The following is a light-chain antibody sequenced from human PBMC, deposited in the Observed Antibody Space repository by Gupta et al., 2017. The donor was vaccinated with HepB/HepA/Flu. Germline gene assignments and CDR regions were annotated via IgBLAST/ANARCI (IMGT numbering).Light chain of an antibody. CDR3: QQRGF. CDR1: QFVTNY. CDR2: DVS. Sequence: ETVLTQSPATLSLSPGESATLSSRASQFVTNYISWYQQIPGQAPRLIIYDVSIRAPGIPARFSGSGSGTDFTLTITNLEPEDVAVYYCQQRGFFGGGTKVEIK. J-gene: IGKJ4*01. V-gene: IGKV3-11*01.